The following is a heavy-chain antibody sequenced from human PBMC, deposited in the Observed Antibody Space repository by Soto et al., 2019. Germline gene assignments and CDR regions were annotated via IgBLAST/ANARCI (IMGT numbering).Heavy chain of an antibody. D-gene: IGHD6-19*01. Sequence: EVQLVQSGAEVKKPGESLRISCKGSGYSFTSYWISWVRQMPGKGLEWMGRIDPSDSYTNYSPSFQGHVTISADKSISTAYLQWSSLKASDTAMYYCARQKAVAGPGPIYYYYGMDVWGQGTTVTVSS. V-gene: IGHV5-10-1*03. J-gene: IGHJ6*02. CDR3: ARQKAVAGPGPIYYYYGMDV. CDR1: GYSFTSYW. CDR2: IDPSDSYT.